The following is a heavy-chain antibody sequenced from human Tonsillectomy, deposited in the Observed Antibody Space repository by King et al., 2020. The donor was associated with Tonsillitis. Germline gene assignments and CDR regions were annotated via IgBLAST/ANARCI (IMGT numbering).Heavy chain of an antibody. Sequence: VQLQESGPGLVKPSETLSLTCAVSGYSISSGYYWGWIRQPPGKGLEWIGSIYHSGSTYYNPSLKSRVTISVDTSKNQFSLKLSSVTAADTAVYYCARRGRTYYDILANYWGQGTLVTVSS. CDR1: GYSISSGYY. CDR3: ARRGRTYYDILANY. CDR2: IYHSGST. V-gene: IGHV4-38-2*01. J-gene: IGHJ4*02. D-gene: IGHD3-9*01.